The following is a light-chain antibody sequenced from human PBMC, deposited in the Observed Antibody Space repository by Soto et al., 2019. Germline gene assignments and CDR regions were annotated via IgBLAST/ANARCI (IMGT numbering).Light chain of an antibody. J-gene: IGKJ4*01. Sequence: EIVLTQSPATLSLSPGERATLSCRASQSVSSYLAWYQQKPGQAPRLLIYDASNRATGISARFSGSGSGTDFTLTISSLEPEDFAVYYCQHHSNWPLTFGGGTKVDIK. V-gene: IGKV3-11*01. CDR3: QHHSNWPLT. CDR1: QSVSSY. CDR2: DAS.